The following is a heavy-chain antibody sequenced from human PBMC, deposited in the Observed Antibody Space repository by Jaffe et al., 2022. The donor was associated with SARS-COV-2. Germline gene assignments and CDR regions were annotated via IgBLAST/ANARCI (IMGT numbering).Heavy chain of an antibody. CDR2: ISYDGSNK. CDR3: AKDLSPSLYSSSSFDYYYYGMDV. J-gene: IGHJ6*02. D-gene: IGHD6-6*01. CDR1: GFTFSSYG. V-gene: IGHV3-30*18. Sequence: QVQLVESGGGVVQPGRSLRLSCAASGFTFSSYGMHWVRQAPGKGLEWVAVISYDGSNKYYADSVKGRFTISRDNSKNTLYLQMNSLRAEDTAVYYCAKDLSPSLYSSSSFDYYYYGMDVWGQGTTVTVSS.